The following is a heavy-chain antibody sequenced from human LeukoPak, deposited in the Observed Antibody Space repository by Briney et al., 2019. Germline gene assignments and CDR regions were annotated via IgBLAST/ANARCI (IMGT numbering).Heavy chain of an antibody. V-gene: IGHV4-4*07. J-gene: IGHJ4*02. D-gene: IGHD2-2*02. Sequence: PSETLSLTCTVSGGSISSYYWSWIRQPAGKGLEWIGRLYTSGSTNYNPSLKSRVTMSVDTSKNQFSLKLSSVTAADTAVYYCARGVAIVVVPAAIRRSLDYWGQGTLVTVSS. CDR2: LYTSGST. CDR3: ARGVAIVVVPAAIRRSLDY. CDR1: GGSISSYY.